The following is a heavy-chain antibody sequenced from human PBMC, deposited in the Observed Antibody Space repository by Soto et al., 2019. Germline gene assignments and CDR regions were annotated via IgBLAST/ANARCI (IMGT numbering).Heavy chain of an antibody. CDR1: GGSISSYY. D-gene: IGHD2-15*01. Sequence: SETLSLTCTVSGGSISSYYWSWIRQPPGKGLEWIGYIYYSGSTNYNPSLKSRVTISVDTSKNQCSLKLSSVTAADTAVYYCARSVVAHYWCFDLWGRGTLVTVSS. CDR2: IYYSGST. J-gene: IGHJ2*01. V-gene: IGHV4-59*01. CDR3: ARSVVAHYWCFDL.